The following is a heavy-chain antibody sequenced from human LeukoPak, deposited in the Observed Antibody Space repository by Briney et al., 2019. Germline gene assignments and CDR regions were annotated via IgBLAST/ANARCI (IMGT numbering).Heavy chain of an antibody. CDR1: GYTFTSYS. V-gene: IGHV1-18*01. J-gene: IGHJ6*03. CDR2: ISGHNANR. D-gene: IGHD3-10*01. Sequence: ASVKVSCTASGYTFTSYSINWVRQAPGQGLGWMGWISGHNANRNYAQKLKGRVTMTTDTSTSTAYMELTSLRSDDTAVYYCARDLSVGISGLYYQYMDVWGKGTTVTVSS. CDR3: ARDLSVGISGLYYQYMDV.